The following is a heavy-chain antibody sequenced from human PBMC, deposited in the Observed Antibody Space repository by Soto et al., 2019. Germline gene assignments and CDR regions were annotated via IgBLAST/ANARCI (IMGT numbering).Heavy chain of an antibody. CDR3: ARHGGPSRTGTGFAY. CDR2: IYYSGST. D-gene: IGHD1-1*01. Sequence: SEITSLRCPVAGASRSSIRYWCVCLRPPAGKGLEWIGSIYYSGSTYYNPSLNSRATISLDTSKNQFSLKLSSVTAADTAVYYCARHGGPSRTGTGFAYWVQRTQVTVSS. CDR1: GASRSSIRYW. J-gene: IGHJ4*02. V-gene: IGHV4-39*01.